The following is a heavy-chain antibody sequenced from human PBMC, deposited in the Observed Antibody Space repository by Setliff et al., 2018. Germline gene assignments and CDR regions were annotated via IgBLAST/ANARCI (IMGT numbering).Heavy chain of an antibody. Sequence: ASVKVSCKASGYTFTNYGITWVRLAPGQGLEWMGWIFPKTGNTNYAHKLQGRVTMTTDTSTGTAYMDLRSLRSDDTAVYYCSRLVRFCTASTCQGASAREHWGQGTLVTVSS. J-gene: IGHJ4*02. CDR2: IFPKTGNT. CDR1: GYTFTNYG. D-gene: IGHD2-8*02. V-gene: IGHV1-18*01. CDR3: SRLVRFCTASTCQGASAREH.